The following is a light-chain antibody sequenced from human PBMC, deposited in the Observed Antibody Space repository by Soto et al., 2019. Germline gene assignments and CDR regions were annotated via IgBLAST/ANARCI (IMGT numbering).Light chain of an antibody. CDR1: SSNIGNNF. CDR3: ATWDSSLIAGV. J-gene: IGLJ2*01. Sequence: QSVLTQPPSVSAAPGQTVTISCSGSSSNIGNNFVSWYQHLPGTAPKLLIYDNNMRPSGIPDRFSGTKSGTSATLGITGLQTGDEAHYYCATWDSSLIAGVFGGGTKVTVL. CDR2: DNN. V-gene: IGLV1-51*01.